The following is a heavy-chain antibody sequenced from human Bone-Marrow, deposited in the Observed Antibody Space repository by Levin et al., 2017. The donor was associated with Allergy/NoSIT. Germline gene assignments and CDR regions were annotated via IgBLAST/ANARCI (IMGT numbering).Heavy chain of an antibody. D-gene: IGHD6-19*01. J-gene: IGHJ6*02. CDR1: GGSISSSSYY. V-gene: IGHV4-39*07. CDR3: ARDHGGTAVAGTNYYYYYGMDV. Sequence: SQTLSLTCTVSGGSISSSSYYWGWIRQPPGKGLEWIGSIYYSGSTYYNPSLKSRVTISVDTSKNQFSLKLSSVTAADTAVYYCARDHGGTAVAGTNYYYYYGMDVWGQGTTVTVSS. CDR2: IYYSGST.